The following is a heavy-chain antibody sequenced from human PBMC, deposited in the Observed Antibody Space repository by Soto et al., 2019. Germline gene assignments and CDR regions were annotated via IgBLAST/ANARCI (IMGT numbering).Heavy chain of an antibody. J-gene: IGHJ5*02. V-gene: IGHV1-69*13. CDR2: IIPIFGTA. Sequence: SVKVSCKASGGTFSSYAISWVRQAPGQGLEWMGGIIPIFGTANYAQKFQGRVTITADESTSTAYMELSSLRSEDTAVYYCAKTTGYYCSSTSCYSGWFDPWGQGTLVTVSS. CDR3: AKTTGYYCSSTSCYSGWFDP. CDR1: GGTFSSYA. D-gene: IGHD2-2*02.